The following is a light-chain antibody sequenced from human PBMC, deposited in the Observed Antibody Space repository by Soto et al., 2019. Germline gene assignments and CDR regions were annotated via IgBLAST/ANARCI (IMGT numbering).Light chain of an antibody. J-gene: IGKJ1*01. Sequence: EIVLTQSPDTLSLSPGERVTLSCRASQSVTNSYLAWYQQKPGQGPRLLIHGASSRATGTTDRFSGSESGTDCTRTISRLESVDFAVDDCQQYGATPGTFGQGTKLDSK. V-gene: IGKV3-20*01. CDR1: QSVTNSY. CDR2: GAS. CDR3: QQYGATPGT.